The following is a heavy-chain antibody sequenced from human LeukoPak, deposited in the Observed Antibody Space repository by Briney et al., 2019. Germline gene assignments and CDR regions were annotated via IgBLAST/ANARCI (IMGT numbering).Heavy chain of an antibody. CDR3: GRVGCPGGNCKPSAYYATDV. J-gene: IGHJ6*02. Sequence: GGSLRLSCTASGFTFGSYWMHWIRQAPGKGLEWVASIWYNGGDKYYADSVRGRFAISRDNSKDTLYLQMNSLRVEDTAMYYCGRVGCPGGNCKPSAYYATDVWGQGTTVTVSS. D-gene: IGHD2-15*01. CDR2: IWYNGGDK. V-gene: IGHV3-33*08. CDR1: GFTFGSYW.